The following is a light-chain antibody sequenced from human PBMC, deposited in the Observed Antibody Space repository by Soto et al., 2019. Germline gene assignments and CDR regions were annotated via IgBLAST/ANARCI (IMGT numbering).Light chain of an antibody. CDR3: QGWYSGSDQYV. CDR1: NIGSKS. V-gene: IGLV3-21*02. J-gene: IGLJ1*01. CDR2: DDS. Sequence: SYELTQPPSVSVAPGQTARLTCGGNNIGSKSVHWYQQKPGQAPVLVVYDDSDRPSGIPERFSGSKSVNTATLTISRVEAGDEAEYQWQGWYSGSDQYVFGTGTKVTVL.